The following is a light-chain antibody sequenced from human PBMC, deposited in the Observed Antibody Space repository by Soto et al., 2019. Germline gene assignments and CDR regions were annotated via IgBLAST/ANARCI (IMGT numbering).Light chain of an antibody. J-gene: IGLJ2*01. Sequence: QSALTQPASVSGSPGQSITISCTGTSSDVGGYNYVCWYQQHPGNAPKLSIYEVTNRPSGVSHRFSGSKSGNTASLSISGLQAEDEADYYCSSYTSSGTVLFGGGTKLTVL. CDR1: SSDVGGYNY. CDR3: SSYTSSGTVL. CDR2: EVT. V-gene: IGLV2-14*03.